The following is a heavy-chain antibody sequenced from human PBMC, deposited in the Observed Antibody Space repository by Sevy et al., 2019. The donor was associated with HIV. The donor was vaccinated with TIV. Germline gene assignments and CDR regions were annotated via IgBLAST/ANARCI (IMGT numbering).Heavy chain of an antibody. J-gene: IGHJ6*02. CDR3: ARGIAAPRGMDG. V-gene: IGHV4-59*01. CDR2: FFYSGST. CDR1: GDSISGYY. Sequence: SETLSLTCTVSGDSISGYYWSWIREPPGKGLEWIGYFFYSGSTNYNPSLKSRVTISVDTTRNHVSLKVRSVTAADTAVYYCARGIAAPRGMDGWGQGTTVTVSS. D-gene: IGHD6-13*01.